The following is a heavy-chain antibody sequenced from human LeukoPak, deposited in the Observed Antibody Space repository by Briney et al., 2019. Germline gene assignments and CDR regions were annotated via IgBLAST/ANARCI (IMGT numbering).Heavy chain of an antibody. D-gene: IGHD3-10*01. CDR2: ISSDGSST. CDR3: STDRGVIS. J-gene: IGHJ5*02. V-gene: IGHV3-74*01. CDR1: GFTFSSYW. Sequence: PGGSLRLSCAGSGFTFSSYWMHWVRQAPGKGLVWVSRISSDGSSTNYADSVKGRFTISRDNAKNTLYLQMNSLRAEDTAVYYCSTDRGVISWGQGTLVTVSS.